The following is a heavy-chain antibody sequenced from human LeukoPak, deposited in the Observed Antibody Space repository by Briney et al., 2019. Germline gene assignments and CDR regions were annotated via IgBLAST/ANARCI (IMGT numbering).Heavy chain of an antibody. CDR2: INHSGST. CDR3: ARSTLSSGSTNY. CDR1: GGSFSGYY. Sequence: SETLSLTCAVYGGSFSGYYWSWIRQPSGKGLEWIGEINHSGSTNYNPSLKSRVTISVDTSKNQFSLKLSSVTAADTAVYYCARSTLSSGSTNYWGQGTLVTVSS. D-gene: IGHD1-26*01. V-gene: IGHV4-34*01. J-gene: IGHJ4*02.